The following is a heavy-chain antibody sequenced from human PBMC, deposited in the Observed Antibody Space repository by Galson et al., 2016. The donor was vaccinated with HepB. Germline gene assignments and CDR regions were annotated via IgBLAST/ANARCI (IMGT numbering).Heavy chain of an antibody. CDR2: INYNGVA. V-gene: IGHV4-34*01. J-gene: IGHJ4*02. CDR1: GGPFSGNY. CDR3: ARGPNYDFWSGSRGFSFDI. Sequence: SETLSLTCAVYGGPFSGNYWSWIRQPPGRGLEWIGEINYNGVATYNPSLKSRVTISVDTSKNQFSPNLNSVTAADTAVYYCARGPNYDFWSGSRGFSFDIWGQRTQVAVSS. D-gene: IGHD3-3*01.